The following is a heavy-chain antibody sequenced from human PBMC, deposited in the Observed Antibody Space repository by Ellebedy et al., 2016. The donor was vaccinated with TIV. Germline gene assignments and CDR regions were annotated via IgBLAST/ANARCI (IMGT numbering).Heavy chain of an antibody. J-gene: IGHJ4*02. V-gene: IGHV3-30-3*01. CDR3: ARDEGYCSSTSCYSYFGS. CDR1: GFTFSTYA. CDR2: ISYDGSNK. Sequence: GGSLRLXXAASGFTFSTYAVHWVRQAPGKGLEWVAVISYDGSNKYYADSVKGRFTISRDNSKSTLYLQLNSLRAEDTAVYYCARDEGYCSSTSCYSYFGSWGQGTLVTVSS. D-gene: IGHD2-2*01.